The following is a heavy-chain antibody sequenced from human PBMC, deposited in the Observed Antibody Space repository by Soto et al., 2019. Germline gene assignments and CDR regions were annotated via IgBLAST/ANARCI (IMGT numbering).Heavy chain of an antibody. CDR3: ARGYSGYDLNY. J-gene: IGHJ4*02. CDR2: IYYSGST. V-gene: IGHV4-59*01. Sequence: ASETLSLTCTVSGGSISSYYWSWIRQPPGKGLEWIGYIYYSGSTNYNPSLKSRVTISVDTSKNQFSLKLSSVTAADTAVYYCARGYSGYDLNYWGQGTLVTVSS. D-gene: IGHD5-12*01. CDR1: GGSISSYY.